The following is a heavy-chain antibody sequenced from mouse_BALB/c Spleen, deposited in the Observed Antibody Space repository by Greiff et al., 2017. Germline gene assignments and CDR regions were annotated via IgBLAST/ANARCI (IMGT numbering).Heavy chain of an antibody. D-gene: IGHD2-4*01. J-gene: IGHJ4*01. Sequence: EVHLVESGPGLVKPSQSLYLTCTVTGYSITSDYAWYWIRQFPGNRLEWMGYISYSGSTSYNPSLKSRISITRDTSKNQFFLQLNSVTTEDTATYYCARLKGLRRGNYAVEYWGRETSVTVSS. CDR3: ARLKGLRRGNYAVEY. CDR1: GYSITSDYA. CDR2: ISYSGST. V-gene: IGHV3-2*02.